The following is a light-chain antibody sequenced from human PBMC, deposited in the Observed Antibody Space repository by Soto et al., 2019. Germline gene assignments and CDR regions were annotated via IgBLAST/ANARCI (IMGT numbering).Light chain of an antibody. CDR2: GAS. V-gene: IGKV3-20*01. J-gene: IGKJ1*01. CDR3: QQYAASPRT. Sequence: EVVLTQSPGTLSLSPRERATLSCRASQSVSNNYLAWYQHKPGQAPRLLIYGASNRAPGIPDRFSGSGSGPDFTRTISRLEPEEFAVYYCQQYAASPRTFGQGTLVEVK. CDR1: QSVSNNY.